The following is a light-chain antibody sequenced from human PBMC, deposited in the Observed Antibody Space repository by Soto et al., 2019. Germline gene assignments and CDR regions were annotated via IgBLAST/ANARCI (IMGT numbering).Light chain of an antibody. CDR1: SSDVGSHNL. CDR3: CSYGGSRAV. Sequence: QSALTQPASVSGSPGQSITISCTGTSSDVGSHNLVSWYQQQPGQAPKLMIYEVSKRPLGVSARFSASKSGNTASLTISGLQADDEADYYCCSYGGSRAVFGGGTQLTVL. V-gene: IGLV2-23*02. J-gene: IGLJ7*01. CDR2: EVS.